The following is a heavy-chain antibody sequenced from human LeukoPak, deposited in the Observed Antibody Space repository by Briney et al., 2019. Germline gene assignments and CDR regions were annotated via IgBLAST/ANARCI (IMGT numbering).Heavy chain of an antibody. D-gene: IGHD2-15*01. Sequence: GGSLRLSCAASGFTVSSKYMSWVRQAPGKGLEWVSVIYSGGSTYYADSVKGRFTISRDNSKNTPYLQMNSLRAEDTAVYYCVSSRVVVAATFDYWGQGTLVTVSS. J-gene: IGHJ4*02. CDR1: GFTVSSKY. CDR2: IYSGGST. V-gene: IGHV3-53*05. CDR3: VSSRVVVAATFDY.